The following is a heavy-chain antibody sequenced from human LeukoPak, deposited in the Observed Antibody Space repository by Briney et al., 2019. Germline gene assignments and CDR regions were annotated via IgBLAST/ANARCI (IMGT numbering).Heavy chain of an antibody. J-gene: IGHJ4*02. Sequence: SVKVSCKASGGTFSSYAISWVRQAPGQGLEWMGGIIPIFGTANYAQKFQGRVTITADESTSTAYMELSSLRSEDTAVYYCARDRPEYSSSLYYFDYWGQGTLVTVSS. CDR1: GGTFSSYA. CDR3: ARDRPEYSSSLYYFDY. V-gene: IGHV1-69*13. D-gene: IGHD6-6*01. CDR2: IIPIFGTA.